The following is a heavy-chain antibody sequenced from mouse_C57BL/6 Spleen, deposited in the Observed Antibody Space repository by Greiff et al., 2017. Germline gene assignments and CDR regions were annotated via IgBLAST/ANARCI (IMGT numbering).Heavy chain of an antibody. CDR3: ARGGSTMVSYWYFDV. CDR1: GYTFTSYW. V-gene: IGHV1-50*01. Sequence: VKLQQPGAELVKPGASVKLSCKASGYTFTSYWMQWVKQRPGQGLEWIGEIDPSDSYTNYNQKFKGKATLTVDTSSSTAYMQLSSLTSEDSAVYYCARGGSTMVSYWYFDVWGTGTTVTVSS. CDR2: IDPSDSYT. J-gene: IGHJ1*03. D-gene: IGHD2-2*01.